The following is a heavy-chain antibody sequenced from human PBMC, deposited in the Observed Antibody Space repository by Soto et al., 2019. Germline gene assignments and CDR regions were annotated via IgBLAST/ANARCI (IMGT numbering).Heavy chain of an antibody. J-gene: IGHJ4*02. V-gene: IGHV2-5*02. D-gene: IGHD2-2*01. CDR2: IYWDDDK. Sequence: QITLKESGPTLVKPTQTLTLTCTFSGFSLSTSGVGVGWIRQPPGKALEWLALIYWDDDKRYSPSLKSRLTITKDTSKNQVVLTMTNMDPVDTATYYYAHNYCSSTSCNNLDYWGQGTLVTVSS. CDR1: GFSLSTSGVG. CDR3: AHNYCSSTSCNNLDY.